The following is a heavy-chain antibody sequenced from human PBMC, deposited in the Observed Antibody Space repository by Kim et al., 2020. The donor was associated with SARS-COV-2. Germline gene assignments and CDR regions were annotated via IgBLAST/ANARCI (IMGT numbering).Heavy chain of an antibody. V-gene: IGHV4-34*01. CDR3: ARGRAAAAHSSWFDP. CDR2: INHSGST. D-gene: IGHD6-13*01. J-gene: IGHJ5*02. Sequence: SETLSLTCAVYGGSFSGYYWSWIRQPPGKGLEWIGEINHSGSTNYNPSLKSRVTISVDTSKNQFSLKLSSVTAADTAVYYCARGRAAAAHSSWFDPWGQGTLVTVSS. CDR1: GGSFSGYY.